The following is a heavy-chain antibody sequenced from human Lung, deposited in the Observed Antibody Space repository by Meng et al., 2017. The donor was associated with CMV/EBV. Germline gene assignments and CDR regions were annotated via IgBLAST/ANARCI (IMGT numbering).Heavy chain of an antibody. J-gene: IGHJ4*01. CDR3: QRDNNWGPGY. V-gene: IGHV1-2*02. CDR2: IHPHRGNT. Sequence: ASVKVSCKASGYTFTAHYFHWVRHAPGPGLESRGWIHPHRGNTNYAQQFQGRVTLTRDTSINTGDLDLTRLTSDDADVDYCQRDNNWGPGYWGQGTKVTVSS. CDR1: GYTFTAHY. D-gene: IGHD7-27*01.